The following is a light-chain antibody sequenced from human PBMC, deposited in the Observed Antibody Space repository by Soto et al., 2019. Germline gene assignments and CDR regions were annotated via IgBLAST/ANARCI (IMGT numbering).Light chain of an antibody. Sequence: IVMTQSPATLSVSQGGSATLSCRASQSISDTLAWYQQKPGQAPRLLIHGASTRATGFPSRFSGSGSGTDFTLTISSLQSEDFAVYYCQQYNNWPWTFGQGTKVEI. CDR2: GAS. CDR3: QQYNNWPWT. V-gene: IGKV3-15*01. J-gene: IGKJ1*01. CDR1: QSISDT.